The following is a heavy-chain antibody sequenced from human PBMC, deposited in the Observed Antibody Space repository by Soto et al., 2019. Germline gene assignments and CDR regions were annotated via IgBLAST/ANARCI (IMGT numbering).Heavy chain of an antibody. D-gene: IGHD6-6*01. CDR2: ISGSGGST. V-gene: IGHV3-23*01. J-gene: IGHJ4*02. CDR3: AKDGQIAARPGDFDY. CDR1: GFAFSGYP. Sequence: GGSLRLSCAASGFAFSGYPMSWVRQAPGKGLEWVSAISGSGGSTYYADSVKGRFTISRDNSKNTLYLQMNSLRAEDTAVYYCAKDGQIAARPGDFDYWGQGTLVTVSS.